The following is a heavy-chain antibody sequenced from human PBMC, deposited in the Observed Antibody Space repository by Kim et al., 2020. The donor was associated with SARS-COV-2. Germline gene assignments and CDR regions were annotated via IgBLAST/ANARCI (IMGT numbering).Heavy chain of an antibody. V-gene: IGHV3-30*04. D-gene: IGHD4-17*01. CDR1: GFTFSSYA. J-gene: IGHJ4*02. CDR3: ARGRMTMVTTYFEY. Sequence: GGSLRLSCAASGFTFSSYAMHWVRQAPGKGLEWVAVISYDGTNKYYADSVKGRFTISRDNSKSTLYLQMNSLGGEDTAVFYCARGRMTMVTTYFEYCGQG. CDR2: ISYDGTNK.